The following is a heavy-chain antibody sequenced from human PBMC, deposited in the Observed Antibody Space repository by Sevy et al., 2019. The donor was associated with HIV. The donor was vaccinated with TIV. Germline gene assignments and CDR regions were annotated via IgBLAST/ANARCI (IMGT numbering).Heavy chain of an antibody. D-gene: IGHD2-2*01. J-gene: IGHJ6*02. CDR1: GFTFSSYW. Sequence: GGSLRLSCAASGFTFSSYWMSWVRQAPGKGLEWVANIKQDGSEKYYVDSVKGRFTISRDNAKNSLFLQMNGLRAEDTAVYYCARDVRYCSSTSCYPYYYGMDVWGQGTTVTVSS. CDR3: ARDVRYCSSTSCYPYYYGMDV. CDR2: IKQDGSEK. V-gene: IGHV3-7*01.